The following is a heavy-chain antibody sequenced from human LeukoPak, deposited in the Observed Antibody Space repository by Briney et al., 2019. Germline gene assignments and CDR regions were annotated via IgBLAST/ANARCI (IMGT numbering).Heavy chain of an antibody. CDR3: AREPIAVAAIDY. V-gene: IGHV1-2*02. Sequence: GASVKVSCKASGYTFTGYYMHWVRQAPGQGLEWMGWINPNSGGTNYAQKFQGRVTMTRDTSTSTAYMELSRLRSDDTAVYYCAREPIAVAAIDYWGQGTLVTVSS. CDR1: GYTFTGYY. D-gene: IGHD6-19*01. CDR2: INPNSGGT. J-gene: IGHJ4*02.